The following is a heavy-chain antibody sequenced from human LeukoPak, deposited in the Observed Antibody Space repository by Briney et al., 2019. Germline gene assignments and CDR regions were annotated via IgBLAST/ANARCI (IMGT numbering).Heavy chain of an antibody. V-gene: IGHV4-59*01. J-gene: IGHJ3*02. Sequence: SETLSLTCTVSGGSISIYYWSWIRQPPGKGLEWIGYIYYSGSTNYNPSLKSRVTISVDTSKNQFSLKLSSVTAADTAVYYCARLYSGSHDAFDIWGQGTMVTVSS. CDR2: IYYSGST. CDR3: ARLYSGSHDAFDI. CDR1: GGSISIYY. D-gene: IGHD1-26*01.